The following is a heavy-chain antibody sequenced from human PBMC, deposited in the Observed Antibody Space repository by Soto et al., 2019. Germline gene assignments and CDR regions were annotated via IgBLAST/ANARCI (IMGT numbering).Heavy chain of an antibody. J-gene: IGHJ4*02. CDR1: GFTFSSYG. V-gene: IGHV3-30*18. D-gene: IGHD3-22*01. CDR2: ISYDGSNK. CDR3: AKAQYYYDSSGYYSPIFDY. Sequence: GGSLRLSXAASGFTFSSYGMHWVRQAPGKGLEWVAVISYDGSNKYYADSVKGRFTISRDNSKNTLYLQMNSLRAEDTAVYYCAKAQYYYDSSGYYSPIFDYWGQGTLVTV.